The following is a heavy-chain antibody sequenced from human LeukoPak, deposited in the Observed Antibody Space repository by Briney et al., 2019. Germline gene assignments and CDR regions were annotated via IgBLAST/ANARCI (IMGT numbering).Heavy chain of an antibody. V-gene: IGHV3-66*01. CDR1: GFTVNSNY. CDR2: IYSGGST. D-gene: IGHD3-10*01. J-gene: IGHJ4*02. Sequence: GGSLILSCAASGFTVNSNYMSWVRQAPGKVLEWVSVIYSGGSTYYADSVKGRFTISRDNSKNTLYLQMNSLRAEDTAVYYCARALRTMVRGTLPDYWGQGTLVTVSS. CDR3: ARALRTMVRGTLPDY.